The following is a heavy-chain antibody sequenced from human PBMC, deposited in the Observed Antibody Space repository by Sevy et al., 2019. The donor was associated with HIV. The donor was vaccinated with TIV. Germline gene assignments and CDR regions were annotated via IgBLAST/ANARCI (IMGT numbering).Heavy chain of an antibody. Sequence: SETLSLTCTVSAGSVSSGSYYWSWIRQPPGKGLEWIGYIYYSGSTNYNPSLKSRVTISVDTSKNQFSLKLSSVTAADTAVYYCARTYYYDSSGYYYLAYWGQGTLVTVSS. CDR2: IYYSGST. D-gene: IGHD3-22*01. CDR1: AGSVSSGSYY. CDR3: ARTYYYDSSGYYYLAY. V-gene: IGHV4-61*01. J-gene: IGHJ4*02.